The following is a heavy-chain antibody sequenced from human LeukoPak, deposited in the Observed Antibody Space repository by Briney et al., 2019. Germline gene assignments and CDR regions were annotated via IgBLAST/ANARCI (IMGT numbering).Heavy chain of an antibody. Sequence: PSETLSLTCTVSGGSISTYYWSWIRQPAGKGLEWIGRIHSSGTTHYNPSLRSRVTLSIDTSKNQFSLKLSSVTAADTAVYYCGRLNLPAVSGAFDYRGQGTLVTVSS. J-gene: IGHJ4*02. CDR1: GGSISTYY. CDR3: GRLNLPAVSGAFDY. D-gene: IGHD2-2*01. V-gene: IGHV4-4*07. CDR2: IHSSGTT.